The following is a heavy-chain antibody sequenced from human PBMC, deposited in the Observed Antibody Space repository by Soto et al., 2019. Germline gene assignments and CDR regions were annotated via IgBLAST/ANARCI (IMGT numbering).Heavy chain of an antibody. CDR1: GYTFTSYG. J-gene: IGHJ3*02. V-gene: IGHV1-18*01. CDR2: ISAYNGET. CDR3: ARDLGHCGGDCFDDTFDI. Sequence: QVQLVQSGAEVKKPGASLKVSCKASGYTFTSYGVSWVRQAPGQGLEWMGWISAYNGETNYAQKLKGRVSMTTDTSTNTAFMELRSLGSDDTAVYYCARDLGHCGGDCFDDTFDIWGQGTMVTVSS. D-gene: IGHD2-21*02.